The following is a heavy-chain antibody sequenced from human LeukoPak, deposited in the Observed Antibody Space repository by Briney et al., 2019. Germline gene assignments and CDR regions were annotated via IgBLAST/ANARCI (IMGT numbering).Heavy chain of an antibody. CDR3: TTPLDYDFWSGSLKY. Sequence: GGSLRLSCAASGFTFSNAWMSWVRQAPGKGPGWVGRIKSKTDGGTTDYAAPVKGRFTISRDDSKNTLYLQMNSLKTEDTAVYYCTTPLDYDFWSGSLKYWGQGTLVTVSS. CDR2: IKSKTDGGTT. J-gene: IGHJ4*02. CDR1: GFTFSNAW. V-gene: IGHV3-15*01. D-gene: IGHD3-3*01.